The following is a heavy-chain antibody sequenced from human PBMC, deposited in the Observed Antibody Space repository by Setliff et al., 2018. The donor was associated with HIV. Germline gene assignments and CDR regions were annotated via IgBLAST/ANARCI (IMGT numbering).Heavy chain of an antibody. CDR3: ATRPRIAARPFDY. CDR2: IFHSGDT. V-gene: IGHV4-31*03. Sequence: LSLTCSVSGVSVGSGDYYWHWIRQHPEKALEWIGYIFHSGDTYYNPSLKSRISMSVDTSKNQFSLALTSLTAADTAVYYCATRPRIAARPFDYWGQGMLVTVSS. J-gene: IGHJ4*02. D-gene: IGHD6-6*01. CDR1: GVSVGSGDYY.